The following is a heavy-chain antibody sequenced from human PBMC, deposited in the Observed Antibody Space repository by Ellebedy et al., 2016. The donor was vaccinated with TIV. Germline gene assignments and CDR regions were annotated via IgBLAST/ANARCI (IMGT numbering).Heavy chain of an antibody. V-gene: IGHV3-48*01. D-gene: IGHD2-15*01. Sequence: GGSLRLXCAASGFTFSTYSMNWVRQAPGKGLEWVSYISSSSTIYYADSVKGRFTISRDNAKNSLYLQMNSLRAEDTAVYYCAKGGGSCRFEVWGQGTLVTVSS. CDR1: GFTFSTYS. CDR3: AKGGGSCRFEV. CDR2: ISSSSTI. J-gene: IGHJ4*02.